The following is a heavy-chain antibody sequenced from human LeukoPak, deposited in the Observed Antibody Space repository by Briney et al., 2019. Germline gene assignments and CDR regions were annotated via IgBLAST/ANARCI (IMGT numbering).Heavy chain of an antibody. CDR3: ASSNMIRGVIAY. D-gene: IGHD3-10*01. CDR2: MNPNSGNT. J-gene: IGHJ4*02. CDR1: RYTFTSYD. V-gene: IGHV1-8*01. Sequence: GASVKVSCKASRYTFTSYDIDWVRQATGQGLEWMGWMNPNSGNTGYAQKFQGRVTMTRNTSISTAYMELSSLRSEDTAVYYCASSNMIRGVIAYWGQGTLVTVSS.